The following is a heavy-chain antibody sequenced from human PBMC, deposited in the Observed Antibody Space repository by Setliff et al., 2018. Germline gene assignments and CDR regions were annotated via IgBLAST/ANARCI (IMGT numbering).Heavy chain of an antibody. CDR2: ISSSSSYT. V-gene: IGHV3-11*05. CDR1: GFTFSGYY. CDR3: ARVTRLSVDGYNYVSYYYYYMDV. J-gene: IGHJ6*03. D-gene: IGHD5-12*01. Sequence: GGSLRLSCAASGFTFSGYYMSWIRQAPGKGLEWVSYISSSSSYTNYADSVKGRFTISRDNAKNSLYLQMNSLRAEDTAVYYCARVTRLSVDGYNYVSYYYYYMDVWGKGTTVTVSS.